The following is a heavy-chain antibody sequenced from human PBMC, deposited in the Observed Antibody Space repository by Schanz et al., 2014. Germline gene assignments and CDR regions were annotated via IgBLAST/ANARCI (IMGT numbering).Heavy chain of an antibody. CDR2: LWHDGSKK. CDR3: ARDFHGYGPHLDY. V-gene: IGHV3-33*01. D-gene: IGHD5-12*01. CDR1: GFTFSSYD. J-gene: IGHJ4*02. Sequence: QVQLVESGGGVVQPGRSLRLSCVASGFTFSSYDVFWVRQAPGKGLEWVAILWHDGSKKYYADSVKGRFTVSRDNSKNTLYLQLNSLRAEDTAVYYCARDFHGYGPHLDYWGQGSLVNVSS.